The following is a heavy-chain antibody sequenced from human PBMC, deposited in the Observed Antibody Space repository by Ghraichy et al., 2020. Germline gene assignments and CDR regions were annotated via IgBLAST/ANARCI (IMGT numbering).Heavy chain of an antibody. Sequence: LSLTCTVSGGSISSGGYYWSWIRQHPGKGLEWIGYIYYSGSTYYNPSLKSRVTISVDTSKNQFSLKLSSVTAADTAVYYCARASESYSSSWYFFFDYWGQGTLVTVSS. CDR2: IYYSGST. CDR3: ARASESYSSSWYFFFDY. D-gene: IGHD6-13*01. CDR1: GGSISSGGYY. V-gene: IGHV4-31*03. J-gene: IGHJ4*02.